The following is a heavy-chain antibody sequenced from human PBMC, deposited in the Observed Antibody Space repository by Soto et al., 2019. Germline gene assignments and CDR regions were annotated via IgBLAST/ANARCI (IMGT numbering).Heavy chain of an antibody. V-gene: IGHV1-18*01. CDR3: AGSLLGYCSGGSCGWFDP. CDR1: GYTFTSYG. D-gene: IGHD2-15*01. CDR2: ISAYNVNT. Sequence: ASVKVSCKASGYTFTSYGISWVRQAPGQGLEWMGWISAYNVNTNYAQKLQGRVTMTTDTSTSTAYMELRSLRSDDTAVYYCAGSLLGYCSGGSCGWFDPWGQGTLVTSPQ. J-gene: IGHJ5*02.